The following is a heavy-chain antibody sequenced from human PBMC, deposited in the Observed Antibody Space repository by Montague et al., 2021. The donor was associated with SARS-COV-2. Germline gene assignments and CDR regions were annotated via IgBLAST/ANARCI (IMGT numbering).Heavy chain of an antibody. CDR3: ASGIYPSGSYYNRYYYGLNI. J-gene: IGHJ6*02. V-gene: IGHV4-34*01. D-gene: IGHD3-10*01. CDR1: GGSLSGYY. CDR2: INHSANT. Sequence: SETLSLTCAVHGGSLSGYYWSWIRQPPEKGLAWIGEINHSANTKYNPSLKSPVTISIDTSKNQFSLKMTSVTAADTATYYCASGIYPSGSYYNRYYYGLNIWGPGTTVIVSS.